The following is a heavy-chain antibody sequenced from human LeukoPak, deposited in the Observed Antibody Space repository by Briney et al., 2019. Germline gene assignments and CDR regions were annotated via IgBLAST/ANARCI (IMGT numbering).Heavy chain of an antibody. CDR3: AKEGRGYNNGYLY. CDR1: GFTFSTYA. J-gene: IGHJ4*02. CDR2: IRGSGGST. V-gene: IGHV3-23*01. D-gene: IGHD5-18*01. Sequence: PGGSLRLSCAASGFTFSTYAMTWVRQAPGKGLEWVSAIRGSGGSTYYADSVKGRFTISRDNSKNTVNLQMYSLRAEDTAVYYCAKEGRGYNNGYLYWGQGTLVTVSS.